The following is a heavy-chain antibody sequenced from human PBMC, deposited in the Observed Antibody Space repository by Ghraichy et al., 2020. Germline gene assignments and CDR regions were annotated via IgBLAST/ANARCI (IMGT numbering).Heavy chain of an antibody. Sequence: SETLSLTCAVYGGSFSGYYWSWIRQPPGKGLEWIGEINHSGSTNYNPSLKSRVTISVDTSKNQFSLKLSSVTAADTAVYYCARGRPRYCSSTSCPDHVTLYYYYYYGMDVWGQGTTVTVSS. CDR3: ARGRPRYCSSTSCPDHVTLYYYYYYGMDV. CDR1: GGSFSGYY. J-gene: IGHJ6*02. CDR2: INHSGST. V-gene: IGHV4-34*01. D-gene: IGHD2-2*01.